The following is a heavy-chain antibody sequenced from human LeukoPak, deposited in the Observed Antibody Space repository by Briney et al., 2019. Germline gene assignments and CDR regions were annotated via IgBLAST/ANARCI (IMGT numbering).Heavy chain of an antibody. CDR2: IFYSGST. Sequence: SETLSLTCSVSGGSITVYCWNWIRQSPGTGQEWIGSIFYSGSTNYNPSLKSRVTISIDTSKSRFSLKVSSVIAADTAMYYCARGGSRSYTSSTLDYWGQGTMVTVSS. CDR3: ARGGSRSYTSSTLDY. CDR1: GGSITVYC. V-gene: IGHV4-59*12. J-gene: IGHJ4*02. D-gene: IGHD6-6*01.